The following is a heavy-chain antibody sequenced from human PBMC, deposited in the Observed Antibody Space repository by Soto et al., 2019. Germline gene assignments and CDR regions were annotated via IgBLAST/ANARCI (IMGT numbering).Heavy chain of an antibody. CDR2: INHSGST. Sequence: ASETLSLTCAVYGGSFSGYYWSWIRQPPGKGLEWIGEINHSGSTSYNPSLKSRVTISVDTSKNQFSLKLSSVTAADTAVYYCARAFYSSSSGADYYYYGMDVWGQGTTVTVS. CDR1: GGSFSGYY. CDR3: ARAFYSSSSGADYYYYGMDV. J-gene: IGHJ6*02. V-gene: IGHV4-34*01. D-gene: IGHD6-6*01.